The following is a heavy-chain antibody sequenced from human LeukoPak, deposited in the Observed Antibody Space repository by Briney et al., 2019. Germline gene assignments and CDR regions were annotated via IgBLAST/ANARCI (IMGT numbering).Heavy chain of an antibody. CDR3: TRFYYYDTSNYFGPGT. Sequence: SETLSLTCTVSGASISSGSYYWSWIRQPAGKGLEWIGRIYTSGSTNYNPSLKSRITISIDTSKNQFSLKLSSVTAADTAVYYCTRFYYYDTSNYFGPGTWGQGTLVTVSS. CDR2: IYTSGST. J-gene: IGHJ5*02. V-gene: IGHV4-61*02. CDR1: GASISSGSYY. D-gene: IGHD3-22*01.